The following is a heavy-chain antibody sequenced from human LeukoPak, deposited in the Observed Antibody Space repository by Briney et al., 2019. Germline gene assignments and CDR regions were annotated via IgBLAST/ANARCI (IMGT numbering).Heavy chain of an antibody. V-gene: IGHV3-7*01. Sequence: PGRSLRLSCAVSRFTFSDYWMNWVWQAPGKGLEWVSSINQNGGEKSYVDSVKGRFTISRDNTKNYRYLQMSNPRTEATAVYYCARDGTAAGLYFDLWGQGTLVTVSS. CDR2: INQNGGEK. CDR1: RFTFSDYW. CDR3: ARDGTAAGLYFDL. D-gene: IGHD6-13*01. J-gene: IGHJ4*01.